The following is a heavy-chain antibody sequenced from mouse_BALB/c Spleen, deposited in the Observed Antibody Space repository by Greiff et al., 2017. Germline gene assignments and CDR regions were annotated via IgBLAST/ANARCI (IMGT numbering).Heavy chain of an antibody. CDR2: IRNKANGYTT. J-gene: IGHJ4*01. V-gene: IGHV7-3*02. D-gene: IGHD1-1*01. Sequence: EVQLQESGGGLVQPGGSLRLSCATSGFTFTDYYMSWVRQPPGKALEWLGFIRNKANGYTTEYSASVKGRFTISRDNSQSILYLQMNTLRAEDSATYYCARGGTTVVANAMDYWGQGTSVTVSS. CDR3: ARGGTTVVANAMDY. CDR1: GFTFTDYY.